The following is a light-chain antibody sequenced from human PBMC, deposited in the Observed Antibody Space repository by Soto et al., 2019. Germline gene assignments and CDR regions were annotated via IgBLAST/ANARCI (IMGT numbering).Light chain of an antibody. CDR1: QSFGSN. CDR2: GAS. Sequence: VMTQSPATLSVSRGERATLSCSASQSFGSNVAWYQQNPGQAPTLLIYGASSRATGIPDRFSGSGSGTDFTLTISRLEPEDFAVYYCQQYGSSPWTFGQGTKVDI. V-gene: IGKV3-20*01. J-gene: IGKJ1*01. CDR3: QQYGSSPWT.